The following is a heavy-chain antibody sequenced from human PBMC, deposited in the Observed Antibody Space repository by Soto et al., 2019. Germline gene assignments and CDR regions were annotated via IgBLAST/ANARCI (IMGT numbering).Heavy chain of an antibody. J-gene: IGHJ6*03. D-gene: IGHD2-8*01. CDR1: GGSVNSGSYY. CDR3: AGRLSYYYYYYMDV. V-gene: IGHV4-61*01. Sequence: SETLSLTCTVSGGSVNSGSYYWSWIRQPPGKGLEWIGYIYYSGSTNYNPSLKSRVTISVDTSKNQFSLKLSSVTAADTAVYYCAGRLSYYYYYYMDVWGKGTTVTVSS. CDR2: IYYSGST.